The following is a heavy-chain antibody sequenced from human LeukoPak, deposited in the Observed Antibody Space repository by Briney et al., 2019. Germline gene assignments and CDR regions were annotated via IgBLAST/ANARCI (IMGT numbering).Heavy chain of an antibody. CDR1: GGSISSSSYY. J-gene: IGHJ5*02. Sequence: SETLSLTCTVSGGSISSSSYYWGWIRQPPGKGLEWIGSIYYSGSTYYNPSLKSRVTISVDTSKNQFSLKLSSVTAADTAVYYCARPSYCSGGRCYSRWFDPWGQGTLVTVSS. CDR2: IYYSGST. D-gene: IGHD2-15*01. CDR3: ARPSYCSGGRCYSRWFDP. V-gene: IGHV4-39*01.